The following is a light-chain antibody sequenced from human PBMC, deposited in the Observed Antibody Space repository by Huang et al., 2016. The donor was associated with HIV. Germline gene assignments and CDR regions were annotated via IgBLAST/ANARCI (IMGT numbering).Light chain of an antibody. Sequence: ERVMTQSPDILSVSPGETATLSCRASQDVSSNLAWYRQKPGQAPSRLSYGAPTRVSGIPARFNGSGSGIAFTLTISSVQSEDFAVYYCQQYNNWPRTFGQGTKLEIK. CDR2: GAP. CDR1: QDVSSN. J-gene: IGKJ2*01. CDR3: QQYNNWPRT. V-gene: IGKV3-15*01.